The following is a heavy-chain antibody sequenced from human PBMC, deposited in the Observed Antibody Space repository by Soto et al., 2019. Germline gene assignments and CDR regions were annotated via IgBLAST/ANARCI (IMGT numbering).Heavy chain of an antibody. CDR3: ARGHGRFAH. V-gene: IGHV4-34*01. Sequence: SETLSLTCDVSGGAFTGYYWSWIRQPPGKGLEWIGEINHSGFTNYNPSLTGRVTISLDTSKSQFSLKLSSLTAADTAFYFCARGHGRFAHWGQGTLVTVSS. J-gene: IGHJ4*02. CDR1: GGAFTGYY. CDR2: INHSGFT.